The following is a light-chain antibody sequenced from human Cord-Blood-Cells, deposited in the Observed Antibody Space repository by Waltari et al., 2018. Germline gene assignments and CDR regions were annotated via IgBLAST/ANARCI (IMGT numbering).Light chain of an antibody. CDR2: WAS. V-gene: IGKV4-1*01. CDR1: QSVLYSSNNKNY. J-gene: IGKJ2*01. Sequence: DIVMTQSPDSLAVSLGERVTINCKSSQSVLYSSNNKNYLAWYQQKPGQPPKLLIYWASTRESGVPDRFSGSGSGTDFTLTISSLQAEDVAVYYCQQYYSTPYTCGQGTKLEIK. CDR3: QQYYSTPYT.